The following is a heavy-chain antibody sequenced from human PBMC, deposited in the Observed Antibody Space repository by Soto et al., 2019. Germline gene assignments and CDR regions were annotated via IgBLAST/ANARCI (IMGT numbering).Heavy chain of an antibody. Sequence: QVQLQESGPGLVKPSQSLSLTCTVSGGSIRSGGYYWSWIRQHPGKDLEWIGYIYYSGSTYYNPSLKSRVTISVDTSKSQFSPKLSSVTAADTAVYYCARESRDGSGIGWFDPWGQGTLVTVSS. CDR2: IYYSGST. CDR1: GGSIRSGGYY. CDR3: ARESRDGSGIGWFDP. D-gene: IGHD3-10*01. J-gene: IGHJ5*02. V-gene: IGHV4-31*03.